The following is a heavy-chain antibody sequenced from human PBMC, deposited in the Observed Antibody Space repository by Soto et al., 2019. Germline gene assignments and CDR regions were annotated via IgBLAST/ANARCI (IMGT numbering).Heavy chain of an antibody. CDR2: IYWDDDK. CDR3: AHRVLRAVFGLVTTTAIYFDF. Sequence: QITLNESGPTVVKPTEPLTLTCTFSGFSLTTSGVGVGWFRQSPGKAPEWLAFIYWDDDKRYSTSLKSRLTITKDTSTNQVVLTMANVDPADTATYYCAHRVLRAVFGLVTTTAIYFDFWGQGTPVVVSS. V-gene: IGHV2-5*02. CDR1: GFSLTTSGVG. J-gene: IGHJ4*02. D-gene: IGHD3-3*01.